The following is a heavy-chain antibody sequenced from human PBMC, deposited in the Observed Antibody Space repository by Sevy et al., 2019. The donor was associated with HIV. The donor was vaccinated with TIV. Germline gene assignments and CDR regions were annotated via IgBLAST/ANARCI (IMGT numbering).Heavy chain of an antibody. J-gene: IGHJ3*02. CDR1: GYIFSDYN. Sequence: GESLKISCKTTGYIFSDYNMHWVRQAPGQGLEWMALINPNSGVTIYAQKFRGRVSLTRDTSMITAYMELSALTSDDTAVYYCVREDINAPRTLLSFDIWGQGTMVTVSS. CDR2: INPNSGVT. D-gene: IGHD3-3*01. CDR3: VREDINAPRTLLSFDI. V-gene: IGHV1-2*06.